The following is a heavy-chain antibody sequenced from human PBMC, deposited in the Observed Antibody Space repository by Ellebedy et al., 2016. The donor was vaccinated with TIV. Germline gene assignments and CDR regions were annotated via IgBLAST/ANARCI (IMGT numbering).Heavy chain of an antibody. V-gene: IGHV5-51*01. D-gene: IGHD4-23*01. CDR2: IYPGDSDT. Sequence: GESLKISXKGSGYSFTSYWIGWVRQMPGKGLEWMGIIYPGDSDTRYSPSFQGQVTISADKSISTAYLQWSSLKASDTAMYYCASPTGGTVVTPGGAFDIWGQGTMVTVSS. J-gene: IGHJ3*02. CDR3: ASPTGGTVVTPGGAFDI. CDR1: GYSFTSYW.